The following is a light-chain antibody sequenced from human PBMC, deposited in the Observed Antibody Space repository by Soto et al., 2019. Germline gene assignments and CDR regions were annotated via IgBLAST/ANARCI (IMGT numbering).Light chain of an antibody. CDR1: QGISNY. Sequence: DIQMTQSPSSLSASVGDRVTITCRASQGISNYLAWYQQKPGKVPKLLIYAASTLQSGVPSRFSGSGSGTDFTFTISSLQPEDVVTYYCQKYNSAPPTVGPGTKVDIK. J-gene: IGKJ3*01. CDR3: QKYNSAPPT. CDR2: AAS. V-gene: IGKV1-27*01.